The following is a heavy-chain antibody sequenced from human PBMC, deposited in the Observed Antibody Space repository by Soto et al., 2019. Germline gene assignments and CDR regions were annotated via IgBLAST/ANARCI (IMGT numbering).Heavy chain of an antibody. CDR1: GFTFSVYA. D-gene: IGHD2-21*02. CDR2: VTANGGST. CDR3: ASLGVGDWANYYYYYGMDV. J-gene: IGHJ6*02. V-gene: IGHV3-23*01. Sequence: EVQLLESGGGVVQPGGSLRLSCAATGFTFSVYAMTWVRQAQGKGLEWVSAVTANGGSTYSADSVKGRFTISRDNSKNTLFLQMNSLRAEDTAVYYCASLGVGDWANYYYYYGMDVWGQGTTVTVSS.